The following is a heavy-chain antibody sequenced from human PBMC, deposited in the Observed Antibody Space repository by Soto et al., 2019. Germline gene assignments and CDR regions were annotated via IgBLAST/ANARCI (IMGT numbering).Heavy chain of an antibody. V-gene: IGHV1-3*01. CDR2: INAGNGNT. J-gene: IGHJ4*02. D-gene: IGHD6-13*01. CDR1: GYTFTSYA. CDR3: ARAFGIAAAGMDY. Sequence: QVPLVQSGAEVKKPGASVKVSCKASGYTFTSYAMHWVRQAPGQRLEWMGWINAGNGNTNYSQKFQGRVTITRDTSASTAYMELSSLRSEDTAVYYCARAFGIAAAGMDYWGQGTLVTVSS.